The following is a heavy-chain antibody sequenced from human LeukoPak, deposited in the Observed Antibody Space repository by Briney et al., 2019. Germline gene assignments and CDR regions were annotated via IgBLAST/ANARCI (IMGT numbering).Heavy chain of an antibody. CDR3: ATGLRYFDL. CDR2: MNPNSGNT. V-gene: IGHV1-8*01. CDR1: GYTFTSYD. J-gene: IGHJ2*01. Sequence: GASVKVSCKASGYTFTSYDINWVRQATGQGLEWMGWMNPNSGNTGYAQKFQGRVTMTEDTSTDTAYMELSSLRSEDTAVYYCATGLRYFDLWGRGTLVTVSS.